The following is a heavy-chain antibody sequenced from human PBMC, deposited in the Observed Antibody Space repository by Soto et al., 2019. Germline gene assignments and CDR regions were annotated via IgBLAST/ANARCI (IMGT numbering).Heavy chain of an antibody. V-gene: IGHV3-33*01. CDR3: ASHIAVAGSPYYGMDV. Sequence: QVQLVESGGGVVQPGRSLRLSCAASGFTFSSYGMHWVRQAPGKGLEWVAVIWYDGSNKYYADSVKGRFTISRDNSKNTLYLQMNSLSAEDTAVYYCASHIAVAGSPYYGMDVWGQGTTVTVSS. D-gene: IGHD6-19*01. J-gene: IGHJ6*02. CDR1: GFTFSSYG. CDR2: IWYDGSNK.